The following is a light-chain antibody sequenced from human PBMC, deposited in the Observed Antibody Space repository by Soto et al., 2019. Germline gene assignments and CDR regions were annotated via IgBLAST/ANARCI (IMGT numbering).Light chain of an antibody. V-gene: IGKV3-20*01. CDR3: QQYGSSGT. CDR1: QSVINSY. Sequence: VLTQSPGTLSXSSGDRATLSCRASQSVINSYLAWYQQKPGQAPRLLIYGASNRATGIPDRFSGSGSGTDFTLTISGLEPEDFAVYYCQQYGSSGTFGQGTKVDIK. J-gene: IGKJ1*01. CDR2: GAS.